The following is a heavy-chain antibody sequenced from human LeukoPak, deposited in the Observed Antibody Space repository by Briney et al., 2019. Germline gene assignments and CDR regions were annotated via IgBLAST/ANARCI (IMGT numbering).Heavy chain of an antibody. Sequence: GASVKVSCKVSGYTLTELSMHWVRQAPGKGLEWMGGFDPEDGETIYAQKFQGRVTMTEDTSTDTAYMELSSLRSEDTAVYYCATPSGSYPHARVAFDIWGQGTMVTVSS. CDR2: FDPEDGET. CDR1: GYTLTELS. V-gene: IGHV1-24*01. D-gene: IGHD1-26*01. CDR3: ATPSGSYPHARVAFDI. J-gene: IGHJ3*02.